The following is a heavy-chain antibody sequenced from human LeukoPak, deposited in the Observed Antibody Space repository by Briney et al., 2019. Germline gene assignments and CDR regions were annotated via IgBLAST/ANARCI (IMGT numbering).Heavy chain of an antibody. J-gene: IGHJ4*02. D-gene: IGHD3-9*01. V-gene: IGHV1-18*01. CDR2: ISAYNGNT. CDR1: GYTFTSYG. Sequence: GASVTISCTASGYTFTSYGISWVRQAPGQGLEWMGWISAYNGNTNYAQKLQGRVTMTTDTSTSTAYMELRSLRSDDTAVYYRARDYFDYFDYWGQGTLVTVSS. CDR3: ARDYFDYFDY.